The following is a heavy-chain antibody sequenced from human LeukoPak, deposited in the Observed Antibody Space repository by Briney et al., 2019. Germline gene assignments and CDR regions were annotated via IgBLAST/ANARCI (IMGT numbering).Heavy chain of an antibody. CDR3: ARAFLDRYYYYGMDV. Sequence: PGGSLRLSCAASGFTFSSYDMHWVRQTTGKGLEWVSAIGTGGDTYYPGSVKGRFTISRENAKNSLYLQMNSLRAGDTAVYYCARAFLDRYYYYGMDVWGQGTTVTVSS. CDR2: IGTGGDT. D-gene: IGHD3-3*01. CDR1: GFTFSSYD. V-gene: IGHV3-13*01. J-gene: IGHJ6*02.